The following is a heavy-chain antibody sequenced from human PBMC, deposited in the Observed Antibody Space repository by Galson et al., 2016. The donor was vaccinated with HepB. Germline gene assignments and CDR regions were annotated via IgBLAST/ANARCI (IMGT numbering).Heavy chain of an antibody. CDR2: IFGGGFGE. V-gene: IGHV3-23*01. Sequence: SLRLSCAASGFTFSDYSMSWVRQAPGKGLEWISAIFGGGFGENYPDSVKGRFTISRDNSKNTLYLQMDNLRADDTAVYYCAKYQGHPVSSYYFDYWGRGALVTVSS. CDR1: GFTFSDYS. J-gene: IGHJ4*02. D-gene: IGHD3-10*01. CDR3: AKYQGHPVSSYYFDY.